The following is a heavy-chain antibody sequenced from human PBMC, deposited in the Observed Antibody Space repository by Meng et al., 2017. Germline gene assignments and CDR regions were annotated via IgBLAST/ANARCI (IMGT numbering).Heavy chain of an antibody. D-gene: IGHD3-22*01. V-gene: IGHV4-30-2*01. J-gene: IGHJ4*02. CDR1: GGSISSGGYS. Sequence: QLQLQESGSGPVKPSQTLSLTCAVSGGSISSGGYSWSWIRQPPGKGLEWIGYIYHSGSTYYNPSLKSRVTISVDRSKNQFSLKLSSVTAADTAVYYCARDGGSYDSSGYYYWGQGTLVTVSS. CDR3: ARDGGSYDSSGYYY. CDR2: IYHSGST.